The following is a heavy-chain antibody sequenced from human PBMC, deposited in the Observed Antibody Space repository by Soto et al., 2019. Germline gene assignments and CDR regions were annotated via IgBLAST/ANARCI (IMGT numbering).Heavy chain of an antibody. CDR2: ISYDGSNK. CDR3: ARDPSAAVGY. V-gene: IGHV3-30-3*01. J-gene: IGHJ4*02. CDR1: GFTFSSYA. D-gene: IGHD3-10*01. Sequence: QVQLVESGGGVVQPGRSLRLSCAASGFTFSSYAMHWVRQAPGKGLEWVAVISYDGSNKYYADSVKGRFTISRDNSKNTLYLQMNSLRAEDTAVYYWARDPSAAVGYWGQGTLVTVSS.